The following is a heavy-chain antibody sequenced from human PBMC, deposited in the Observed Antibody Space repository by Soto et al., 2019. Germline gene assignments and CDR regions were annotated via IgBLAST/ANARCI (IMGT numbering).Heavy chain of an antibody. CDR2: INAGNGNT. J-gene: IGHJ4*02. CDR3: ARGLGLYYFDY. D-gene: IGHD1-26*01. V-gene: IGHV1-3*01. Sequence: WGRQAPGQGLEWMGWINAGNGNTKYSQKFQGRVTITRDTSASTAYMELSSLRSEDTAVYYCARGLGLYYFDYWGQGTLVTVSS.